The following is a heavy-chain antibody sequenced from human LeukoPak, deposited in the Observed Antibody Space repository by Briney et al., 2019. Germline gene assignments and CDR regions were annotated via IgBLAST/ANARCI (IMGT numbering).Heavy chain of an antibody. CDR2: ISSSSSTI. CDR3: ARDGPGDGYNLYYFDY. CDR1: GFTFSSYS. Sequence: PGGSLRLSCAASGFTFSSYSMNWVRQAPGQGLEWVSYISSSSSTIYYADSVKGRFTISRDNAKNSLYLQMNSLRAEDTAVYYCARDGPGDGYNLYYFDYWGQGTLVTVSS. D-gene: IGHD5-12*01. V-gene: IGHV3-48*01. J-gene: IGHJ4*02.